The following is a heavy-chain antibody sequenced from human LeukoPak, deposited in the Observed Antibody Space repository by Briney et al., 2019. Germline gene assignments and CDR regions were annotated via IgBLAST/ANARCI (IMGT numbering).Heavy chain of an antibody. Sequence: ASVKVSCKVSGYTLTELSMHWVRQAPGKGLEWMGGFDPEDGETIYAQKFQGRVTMTEDTSTDTAYMELSSLRSEDTAVYYCARNVPTEEGFDPWGQGTLVTVSS. D-gene: IGHD2-2*01. J-gene: IGHJ5*02. CDR1: GYTLTELS. V-gene: IGHV1-24*01. CDR2: FDPEDGET. CDR3: ARNVPTEEGFDP.